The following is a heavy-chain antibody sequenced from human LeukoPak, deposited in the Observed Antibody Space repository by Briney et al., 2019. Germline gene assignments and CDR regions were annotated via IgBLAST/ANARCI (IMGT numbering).Heavy chain of an antibody. D-gene: IGHD5-12*01. J-gene: IGHJ4*02. CDR2: ISSSSSYI. CDR1: GFTFSSYS. V-gene: IGHV3-21*01. CDR3: ARGPWDIVATIDFDY. Sequence: PGGSLRLSCAASGFTFSSYSMNWVRQAPGKGLEWVSSISSSSSYIYYADSVKGRFTISRDNAKNSLYPQMNSLRAEDTAVYYCARGPWDIVATIDFDYWGQGTLVTVSS.